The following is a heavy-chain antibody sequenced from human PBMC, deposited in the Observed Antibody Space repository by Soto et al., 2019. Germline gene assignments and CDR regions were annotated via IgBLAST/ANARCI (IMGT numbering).Heavy chain of an antibody. CDR3: ARDYGSAVLHV. Sequence: GGSLRLSCAASGFTFSLYWMYWVRQAPGKGLVWVSRISSDGSITTYADSVKGRFTISRDNANNTMYLQMNSLRAEDTAVFYCARDYGSAVLHVWGQGTTVTVSS. V-gene: IGHV3-74*01. CDR2: ISSDGSIT. CDR1: GFTFSLYW. J-gene: IGHJ6*02. D-gene: IGHD2-8*02.